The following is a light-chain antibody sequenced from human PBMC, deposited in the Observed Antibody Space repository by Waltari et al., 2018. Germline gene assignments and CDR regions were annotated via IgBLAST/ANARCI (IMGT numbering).Light chain of an antibody. Sequence: QSVLTQPPSVSAAPGQRVTISCSGSNSNIGRSYVSWYQQVPGTAPKLLIYQDNKRPSGVSDRFSGSKSGTSASLAITGLQTGDEADYYCSAWDSSLSIWVFGGGTRLTVL. J-gene: IGLJ3*02. CDR2: QDN. V-gene: IGLV1-51*02. CDR1: NSNIGRSY. CDR3: SAWDSSLSIWV.